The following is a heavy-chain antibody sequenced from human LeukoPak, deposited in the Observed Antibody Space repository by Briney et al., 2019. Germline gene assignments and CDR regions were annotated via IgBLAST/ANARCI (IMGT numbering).Heavy chain of an antibody. CDR2: ISSSGSGGST. J-gene: IGHJ5*01. Sequence: EGSLRLSCAASGFTFSTYAMSWVRQAPGKGLEWVSGISSSGSGGSTYYADSVKGRFTISRDNSKNTLYLQINSVRAEDTAVYYCARAYSSSWYDFWGQGTLVTVSS. D-gene: IGHD6-13*01. V-gene: IGHV3-23*01. CDR1: GFTFSTYA. CDR3: ARAYSSSWYDF.